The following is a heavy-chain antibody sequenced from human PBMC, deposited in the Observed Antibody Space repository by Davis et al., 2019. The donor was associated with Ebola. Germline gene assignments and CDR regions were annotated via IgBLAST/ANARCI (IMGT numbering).Heavy chain of an antibody. J-gene: IGHJ6*01. CDR2: FYLLGGT. Sequence: GGSLRLSCAASGFTVSPVYMTWVRQAPGRGLEWVSVFYLLGGTYYADSVRGRFIISRHNSKNTLYLQMNSLHQGPIGLPPGTLLQEHLWG. CDR3: TLLQEHL. CDR1: GFTVSPVY. V-gene: IGHV3-53*04.